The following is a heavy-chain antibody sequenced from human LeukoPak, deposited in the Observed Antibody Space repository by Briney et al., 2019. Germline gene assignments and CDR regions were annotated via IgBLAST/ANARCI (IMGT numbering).Heavy chain of an antibody. J-gene: IGHJ4*02. D-gene: IGHD5-18*01. CDR3: ARGDTAMVPFDY. V-gene: IGHV3-21*01. CDR2: ISSSSSYI. Sequence: PGGSLRLSCAASGFTFSSYSMNWVRQAAGKGLDLVSSISSSSSYIYYADSVKGRFTISRDNAKNSLYLQMNSLRAEDTAVYYCARGDTAMVPFDYWGQGTLVTVSS. CDR1: GFTFSSYS.